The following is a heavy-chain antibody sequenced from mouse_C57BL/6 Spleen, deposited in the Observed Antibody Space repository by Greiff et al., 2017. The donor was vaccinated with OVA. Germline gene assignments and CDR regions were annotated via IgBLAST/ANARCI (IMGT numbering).Heavy chain of an antibody. V-gene: IGHV1-64*01. CDR2: IHPNSGST. CDR3: AREDYYGSSYGWYFDV. CDR1: GYTFTSYW. D-gene: IGHD1-1*01. J-gene: IGHJ1*03. Sequence: QVQLQQPGAELVKPGASVKLSCKASGYTFTSYWMHWVKQRPGQGLEWIGMIHPNSGSTNYNEKFKSKATLTVDKSSSTAYMQLSSLTSEDSAVYYCAREDYYGSSYGWYFDVWGTGTTVTVSS.